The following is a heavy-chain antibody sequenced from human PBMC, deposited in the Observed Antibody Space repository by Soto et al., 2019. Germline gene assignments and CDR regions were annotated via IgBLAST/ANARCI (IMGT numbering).Heavy chain of an antibody. CDR2: ISYDGSNK. CDR3: AREVSQSGSYFYIDY. Sequence: QVQLVESGGGVVQPGRSLRLSCAASGFTFSSYAMHWVRQAPGTGLEWVAVISYDGSNKYYADSVKGRYTISRDNSKNTLYLQMNSLRAEDTAVYYCAREVSQSGSYFYIDYWGQGTLVTVSS. CDR1: GFTFSSYA. D-gene: IGHD1-26*01. V-gene: IGHV3-30-3*01. J-gene: IGHJ4*02.